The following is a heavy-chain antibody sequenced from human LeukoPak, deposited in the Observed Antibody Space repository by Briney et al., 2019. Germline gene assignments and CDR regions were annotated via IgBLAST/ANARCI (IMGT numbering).Heavy chain of an antibody. CDR1: GGSISRSNW. D-gene: IGHD6-19*01. V-gene: IGHV4-4*02. CDR3: AGLWLVHGNDAFDI. J-gene: IGHJ3*02. Sequence: SETLSLTCAVSGGSISRSNWWSWVRQPPGKGLEWIGDILHSGDTNYNASLRSRLTISLDKSRNQFSLQLSSVTAADTAVYYCAGLWLVHGNDAFDIWGQGTMVTVSS. CDR2: ILHSGDT.